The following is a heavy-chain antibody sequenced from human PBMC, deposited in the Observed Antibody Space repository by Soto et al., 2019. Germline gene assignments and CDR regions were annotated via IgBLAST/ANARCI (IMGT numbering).Heavy chain of an antibody. Sequence: SVKVSCKASGGTFSSYAISWVRQAPGQGLEWMGGIIPIFGTANYAQKFQGRVTITADKSTSTAYMELSSLRSADTAVYYCARDGDYGDYAGKGVGMKYYGMDVWGQGTTVTVSS. J-gene: IGHJ6*02. D-gene: IGHD4-17*01. CDR1: GGTFSSYA. V-gene: IGHV1-69*06. CDR3: ARDGDYGDYAGKGVGMKYYGMDV. CDR2: IIPIFGTA.